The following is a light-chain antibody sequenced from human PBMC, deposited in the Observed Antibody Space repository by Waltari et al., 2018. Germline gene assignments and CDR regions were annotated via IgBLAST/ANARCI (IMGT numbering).Light chain of an antibody. J-gene: IGKJ4*01. CDR1: QDIDIY. CDR2: DAS. Sequence: EVVLTQSPATLSLSPGERATLSCRASQDIDIYLAWYQQKPGQAPRLLIYDASNRATAIPARFSGSGSGTDFTLTISSLEPEDFAVYYCQQRKYWPPLTFGGGTKVEIK. V-gene: IGKV3-11*01. CDR3: QQRKYWPPLT.